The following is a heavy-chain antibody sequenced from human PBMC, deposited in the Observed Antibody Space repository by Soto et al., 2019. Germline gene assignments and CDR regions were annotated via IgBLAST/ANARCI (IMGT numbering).Heavy chain of an antibody. CDR2: IDGAGRIT. Sequence: EVQLLESGGGFIQPGGSLRLSCAASGFTPSSSDMSWVRQGPGKGLEWVSTIDGAGRITYYADSVKGRFTISRDNSKNTLYRQMESLGADDTAVYYCVKNSGGFHSWGQGALVTVSS. CDR1: GFTPSSSD. CDR3: VKNSGGFHS. J-gene: IGHJ5*01. D-gene: IGHD3-10*01. V-gene: IGHV3-23*01.